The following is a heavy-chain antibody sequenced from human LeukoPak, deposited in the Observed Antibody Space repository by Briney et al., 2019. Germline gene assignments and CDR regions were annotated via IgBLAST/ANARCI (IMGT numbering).Heavy chain of an antibody. J-gene: IGHJ4*02. CDR2: IYHSGST. D-gene: IGHD2-15*01. Sequence: SETLSLTCAVSGGSISSSNWWSWVRQPPGKGLEWIGEIYHSGSTNYNPSLKSRVTISVDKSKDQSSLKLSSVTAADTAVYYCAGGIVTSGGADYWGQGTLVTVSS. CDR3: AGGIVTSGGADY. V-gene: IGHV4-4*02. CDR1: GGSISSSNW.